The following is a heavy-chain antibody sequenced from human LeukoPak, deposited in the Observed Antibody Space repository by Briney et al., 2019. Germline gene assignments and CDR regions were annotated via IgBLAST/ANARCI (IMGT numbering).Heavy chain of an antibody. D-gene: IGHD6-19*01. CDR1: GFTFSSYS. Sequence: GGSLRLSCAASGFTFSSYSMNWVRQAPGKGLEWVSSISRSSSYIYYADSVKGRFTISRDNTKNSLYLQMNSLRAEDTAIYYCARDGSGWYYFDHWGQGTLVTVSS. J-gene: IGHJ4*02. V-gene: IGHV3-21*01. CDR2: ISRSSSYI. CDR3: ARDGSGWYYFDH.